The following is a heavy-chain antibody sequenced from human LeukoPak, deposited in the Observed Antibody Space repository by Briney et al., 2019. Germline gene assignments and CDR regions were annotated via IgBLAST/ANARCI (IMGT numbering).Heavy chain of an antibody. D-gene: IGHD6-13*01. CDR1: GGSISSYY. CDR3: ARATGSTAAEVIWFDP. V-gene: IGHV4-39*07. Sequence: SETLSLTCTVSGGSISSYYWSWIRQPPGKGLEWIGSIYYSGSTYYNPSLKSRVTISVDTSKNQFSLKLSSVTAADTAVYYCARATGSTAAEVIWFDPWGQGTLVTVPS. CDR2: IYYSGST. J-gene: IGHJ5*02.